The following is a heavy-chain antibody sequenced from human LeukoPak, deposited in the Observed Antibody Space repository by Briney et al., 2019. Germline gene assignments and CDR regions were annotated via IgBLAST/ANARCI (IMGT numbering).Heavy chain of an antibody. D-gene: IGHD1-26*01. J-gene: IGHJ3*02. CDR2: IYYSGST. CDR3: ARRWEEFDI. V-gene: IGHV4-59*08. CDR1: GGSISSYY. Sequence: SETLSLTCTVSGGSISSYYWSWIRQPPGKGLEWIGYIYYSGSTYYNPSLKSRVTISVDTSKNQFSLKLSSVTAADTAVYYCARRWEEFDIWGQGTMVTVSS.